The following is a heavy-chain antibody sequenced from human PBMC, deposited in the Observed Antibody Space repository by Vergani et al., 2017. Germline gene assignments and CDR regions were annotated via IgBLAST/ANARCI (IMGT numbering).Heavy chain of an antibody. CDR3: AGDGTVMYGSRRDYSQWLYY. D-gene: IGHD3-22*01. CDR2: ISKDGRHD. J-gene: IGHJ4*02. V-gene: IGHV3-30*03. Sequence: HVSLVESGGGVVQPGRSLSLICSASGFWSKNFAMHRVRQAPGEGLEWVATISKDGRHDYIEPSARGRFAGARDKVKNTMYLQMDRLTTDGTAGDFCAGDGTVMYGSRRDYSQWLYYWGQGILVTVSS. CDR1: GFWSKNFA.